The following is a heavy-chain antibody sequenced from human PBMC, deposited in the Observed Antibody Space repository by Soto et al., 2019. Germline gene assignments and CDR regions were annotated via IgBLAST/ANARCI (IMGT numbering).Heavy chain of an antibody. Sequence: QVQLQQWGAGLLKPSETLSLTCAVYGGSFSGYYWSWIRQPPGKGLEWIGEINHSGSTNYNPSLKSRVTISVDTSKNQFSLKLSSVTAADTAVYYCAREDYDYYYYYMDVWGKGTTVTVSS. J-gene: IGHJ6*03. CDR2: INHSGST. CDR3: AREDYDYYYYYMDV. CDR1: GGSFSGYY. V-gene: IGHV4-34*01. D-gene: IGHD4-17*01.